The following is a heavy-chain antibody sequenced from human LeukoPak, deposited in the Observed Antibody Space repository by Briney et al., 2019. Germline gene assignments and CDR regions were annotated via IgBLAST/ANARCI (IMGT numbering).Heavy chain of an antibody. CDR1: GFTVSSNY. Sequence: GGSLRLSCASSGFTVSSNYMSWVRQAPGKGLEWVSVVYSGGSTYYADSVKGRFTISRDNSKTLLFLQMDSLRAEDTATYYCAKIVSTGGVWLDPWGQGSLVTVSS. V-gene: IGHV3-53*01. CDR3: AKIVSTGGVWLDP. CDR2: VYSGGST. J-gene: IGHJ5*02. D-gene: IGHD5/OR15-5a*01.